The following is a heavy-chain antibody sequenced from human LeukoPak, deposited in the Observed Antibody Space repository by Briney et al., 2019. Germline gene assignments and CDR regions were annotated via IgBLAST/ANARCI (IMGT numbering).Heavy chain of an antibody. J-gene: IGHJ4*02. V-gene: IGHV3-33*01. CDR2: IWYDGSNK. CDR3: ATDYSSSAHFDY. D-gene: IGHD6-6*01. CDR1: GFTFSSYG. Sequence: GGSLRLSCAASGFTFSSYGMHWVRQAPGKGLEWVAVIWYDGSNKYYADSVKGRFTISRDNSKNTLYLQMNSLRAEDTAVYYCATDYSSSAHFDYWGQGTLVTVHS.